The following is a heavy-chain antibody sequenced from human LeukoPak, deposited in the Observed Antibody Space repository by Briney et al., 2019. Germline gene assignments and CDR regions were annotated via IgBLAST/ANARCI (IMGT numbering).Heavy chain of an antibody. CDR2: IRSMGSTI. CDR1: GFTFSDYY. V-gene: IGHV3-11*04. J-gene: IGHJ4*02. CDR3: ARGYYNFWSGYRAEYYFDY. Sequence: GGSLRLSCAASGFTFSDYYMSWIRQAPGKGLEWVSYIRSMGSTIYYADSLKGRFTISRDNAKNSPYLQMNSLRAEDTAVYYCARGYYNFWSGYRAEYYFDYWGQGTLVTVSS. D-gene: IGHD3-3*01.